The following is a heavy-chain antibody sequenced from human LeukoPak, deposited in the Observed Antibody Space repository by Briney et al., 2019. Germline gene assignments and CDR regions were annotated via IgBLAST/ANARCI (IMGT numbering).Heavy chain of an antibody. CDR1: GFTFSSYS. CDR2: ISSSSTI. Sequence: PGGSLRLSCAASGFTFSSYSMNWVRQAPGKGLEWVSYISSSSTIYYADSVKGRFTISRDNAKNSLYLQMNSLRAEDTAVYYCARDCSGGSCYYWFDPWGQGTLVTVSS. V-gene: IGHV3-48*01. CDR3: ARDCSGGSCYYWFDP. D-gene: IGHD2-15*01. J-gene: IGHJ5*02.